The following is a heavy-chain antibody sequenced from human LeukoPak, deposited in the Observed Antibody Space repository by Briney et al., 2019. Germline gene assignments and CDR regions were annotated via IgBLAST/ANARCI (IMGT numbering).Heavy chain of an antibody. CDR2: IYYSGST. CDR1: GGSISSGGYY. CDR3: ARAPYYYDSSGYPDY. Sequence: SQTLSLTCTVSGGSISSGGYYWSWIRQHPGKGLEWIGYIYYSGSTYYNPSLKSRVTISVDTSKNQFSLKLSSVTAADTAVYYCARAPYYYDSSGYPDYWGQGTLVTVSS. D-gene: IGHD3-22*01. J-gene: IGHJ4*02. V-gene: IGHV4-31*03.